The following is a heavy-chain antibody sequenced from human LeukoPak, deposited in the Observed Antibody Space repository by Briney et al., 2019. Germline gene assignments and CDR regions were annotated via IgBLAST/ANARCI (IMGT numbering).Heavy chain of an antibody. CDR3: TRLDYQLLYGYFQN. CDR1: GYIFTSYW. CDR2: IFPGDSDT. V-gene: IGHV5-51*01. Sequence: KGGESLKISCKGSGYIFTSYWIAWVRPMRGKGLEWMGIIFPGDSDTRYSPSFQGQVTISADKSISTASLQWSSLKASDAAMYHCTRLDYQLLYGYFQNWGQGTLVTVSS. J-gene: IGHJ1*01. D-gene: IGHD2-2*02.